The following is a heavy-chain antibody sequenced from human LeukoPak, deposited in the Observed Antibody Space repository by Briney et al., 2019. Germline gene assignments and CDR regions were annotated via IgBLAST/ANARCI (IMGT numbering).Heavy chain of an antibody. CDR1: GGSFSGYY. CDR2: INHSGST. D-gene: IGHD4-17*01. J-gene: IGHJ4*02. CDR3: ARIATVTTN. V-gene: IGHV4-34*01. Sequence: SETLSLTCAVYGGSFSGYYWSWIRQPPGKGLEWIGEINHSGSTNYNPSLKSRVTISVDTSKSQFSLKLSSVTAADTAVYYCARIATVTTNWGQGTLVTVSS.